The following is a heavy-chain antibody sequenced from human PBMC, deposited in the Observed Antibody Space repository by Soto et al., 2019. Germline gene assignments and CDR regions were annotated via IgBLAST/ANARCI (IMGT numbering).Heavy chain of an antibody. CDR2: IRSKANSYAT. V-gene: IGHV3-73*01. CDR1: GFTFSGSA. D-gene: IGHD3-10*01. J-gene: IGHJ4*02. CDR3: TSGITMVRGVINPAQYFDD. Sequence: PGGSLRLSCAASGFTFSGSAMHWVRQASGKGLEWVGRIRSKANSYATAYAASVKGRFTISRDDSKNTAYLQMNSLKTEDTAVYYCTSGITMVRGVINPAQYFDDWGQDTLVTVSS.